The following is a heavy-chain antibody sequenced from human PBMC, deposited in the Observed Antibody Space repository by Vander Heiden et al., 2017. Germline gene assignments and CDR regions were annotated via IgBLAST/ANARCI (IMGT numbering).Heavy chain of an antibody. CDR3: ARAEVPGIQLWSSFDY. J-gene: IGHJ4*02. D-gene: IGHD5-18*01. CDR2: ISYDGSNK. CDR1: GFTFSSYA. V-gene: IGHV3-30*04. Sequence: QVQLVESGGGVVQPGRSLRLSCAASGFTFSSYAMHWVRQAPGKGLEWVAVISYDGSNKYYADSVKGRFTISRDNSKNTLYLQMNSLRAEDTAVYYCARAEVPGIQLWSSFDYWGQGTLVTVSS.